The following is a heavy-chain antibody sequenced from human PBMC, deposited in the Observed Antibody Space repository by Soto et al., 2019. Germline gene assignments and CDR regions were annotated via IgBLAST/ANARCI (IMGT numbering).Heavy chain of an antibody. CDR3: AGTTVTTDSGDY. V-gene: IGHV4-34*01. J-gene: IGHJ4*02. Sequence: SQMLSLTSAVYGGSFSGHYWSWIRQPPGKGLEWIGEINHSGSTNYNPSLKSRVTISVDTSKNQFSLKLSSVTAADTAVYYCAGTTVTTDSGDYWGQGTLVTVSS. D-gene: IGHD4-17*01. CDR1: GGSFSGHY. CDR2: INHSGST.